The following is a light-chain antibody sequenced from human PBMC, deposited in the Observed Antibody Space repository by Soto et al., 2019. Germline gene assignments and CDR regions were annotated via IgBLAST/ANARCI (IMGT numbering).Light chain of an antibody. J-gene: IGKJ1*01. CDR1: QSVSNNY. Sequence: EIVLTQSPGTLSLSPGERATLSCRASQSVSNNYLAWYQQKPGQAPRLLIYGASNRATGIPDRFSGSGSGTDFTLTISRREPADFAVYYCQQYNNWPRTFGQGTKVDIK. CDR2: GAS. V-gene: IGKV3-20*01. CDR3: QQYNNWPRT.